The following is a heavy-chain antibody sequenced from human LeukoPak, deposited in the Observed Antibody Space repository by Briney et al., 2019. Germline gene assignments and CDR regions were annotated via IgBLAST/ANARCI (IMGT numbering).Heavy chain of an antibody. V-gene: IGHV3-48*04. J-gene: IGHJ3*02. CDR1: GFTVSSNY. Sequence: GWSLRPSCAPSGFTVSSNYMSCVRQARGKGLEWVSYISSSVGTIYYSDSVNGRFTISRDNAKNSLYLQMNSLRAEDTAVYYCARDQSSGWYRPDAFDIWGQGTMVTVSS. CDR3: ARDQSSGWYRPDAFDI. D-gene: IGHD6-19*01. CDR2: ISSSVGTI.